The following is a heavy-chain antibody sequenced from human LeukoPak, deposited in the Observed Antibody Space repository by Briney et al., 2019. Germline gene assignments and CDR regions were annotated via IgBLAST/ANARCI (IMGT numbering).Heavy chain of an antibody. CDR2: INNRGST. CDR3: AYATVLTRGYY. Sequence: SETLSLTCAVYGGSFSGYYWSWIRQPPGKGLEWIGEINNRGSTKYNPSLKSRVTISGDTSKNQFSLKLSSVTAADPAVYYCAYATVLTRGYYWGQGTLVTVSS. D-gene: IGHD4-23*01. J-gene: IGHJ4*02. V-gene: IGHV4-34*01. CDR1: GGSFSGYY.